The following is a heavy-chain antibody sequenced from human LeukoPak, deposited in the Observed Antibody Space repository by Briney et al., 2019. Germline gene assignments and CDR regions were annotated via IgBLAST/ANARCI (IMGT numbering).Heavy chain of an antibody. CDR1: GFTFSSYS. CDR3: ASSYSGYDYDGFDI. CDR2: ISSSGSYI. J-gene: IGHJ3*02. D-gene: IGHD5-12*01. Sequence: GGPLRLSCAASGFTFSSYSMNWVRQAPGKGLEWVSSISSSGSYIYCADSVKGRFTISRDNAKNSLYPQMNSLRAEDTAVYYCASSYSGYDYDGFDIWGQGTMVTVSS. V-gene: IGHV3-21*01.